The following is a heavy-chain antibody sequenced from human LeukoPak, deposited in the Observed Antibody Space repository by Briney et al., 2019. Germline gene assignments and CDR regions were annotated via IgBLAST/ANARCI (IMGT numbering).Heavy chain of an antibody. Sequence: SETLSLTCTVSGGSISSSSYYWGWIRQPPGKGLEWIGSIYYSGSTYYNPSLKSRVTISVDTSKNQFSLKLSSVTAAATVVYYCARGTNSGYPFDYWGQGTLVTVSS. CDR1: GGSISSSSYY. D-gene: IGHD3-22*01. CDR2: IYYSGST. V-gene: IGHV4-39*07. CDR3: ARGTNSGYPFDY. J-gene: IGHJ4*02.